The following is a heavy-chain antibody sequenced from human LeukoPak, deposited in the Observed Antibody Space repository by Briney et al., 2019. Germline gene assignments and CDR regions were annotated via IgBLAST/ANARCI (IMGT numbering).Heavy chain of an antibody. CDR3: ARGYSSGWYSFDY. J-gene: IGHJ4*02. D-gene: IGHD6-19*01. Sequence: GGSLALSCAASGFTFSSYGMHWVRQAPGKGLEWVAFIRYDGSNKYYADSVKGRFTISRDNSKNTLYLQMNSLRAEDTAVYYCARGYSSGWYSFDYWGQGTLVTVSS. CDR2: IRYDGSNK. CDR1: GFTFSSYG. V-gene: IGHV3-30*02.